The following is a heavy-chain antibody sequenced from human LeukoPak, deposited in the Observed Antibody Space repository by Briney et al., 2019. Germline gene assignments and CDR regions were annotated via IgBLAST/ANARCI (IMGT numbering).Heavy chain of an antibody. CDR1: KFYFSTYD. V-gene: IGHV3-48*03. CDR3: ASAHGGSGYDRPFDY. Sequence: GGSLRLSCTASKFYFSTYDMNWVRQVSGKGLEWVSYIDSSASTTYYAGSVQGRFTVSRDNAKNSLYLQMTSLRVEDTAFYYCASAHGGSGYDRPFDYWGQGTLVTVSS. CDR2: IDSSASTT. D-gene: IGHD5-12*01. J-gene: IGHJ4*02.